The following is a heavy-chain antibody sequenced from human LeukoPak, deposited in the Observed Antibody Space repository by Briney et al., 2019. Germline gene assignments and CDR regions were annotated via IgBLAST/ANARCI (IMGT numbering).Heavy chain of an antibody. J-gene: IGHJ4*02. D-gene: IGHD6-13*01. V-gene: IGHV1-18*01. CDR2: ISAYNDNT. Sequence: ASVKVSCKASGYTFTSYGISWVRQAPGQGLEWMGWISAYNDNTDYAQNLQGRVSMTTDTSTSTAYLELRSLRSDDTAVYYCASSEPQQLVWNVDYWGRGTLVTVSS. CDR3: ASSEPQQLVWNVDY. CDR1: GYTFTSYG.